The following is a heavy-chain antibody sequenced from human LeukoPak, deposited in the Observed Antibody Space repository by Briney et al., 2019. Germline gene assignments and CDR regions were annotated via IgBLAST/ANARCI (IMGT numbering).Heavy chain of an antibody. CDR3: ARHIVVVTGVLREDYFDY. J-gene: IGHJ4*02. CDR2: VYYSGST. CDR1: GGSISSSTYY. V-gene: IGHV4-39*01. Sequence: SETLSLTCTVSGGSISSSTYYWGWIRQPPGKGLEWIGSVYYSGSTYYNPSLKSRVTISVDTSKNQFSLKLSSVTAADTAVYYCARHIVVVTGVLREDYFDYWDQGTLVTVSS. D-gene: IGHD2-21*02.